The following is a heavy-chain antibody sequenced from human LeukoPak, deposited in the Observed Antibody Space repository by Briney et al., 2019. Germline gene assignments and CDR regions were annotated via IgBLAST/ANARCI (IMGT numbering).Heavy chain of an antibody. CDR3: ASRVESSGWYDLDY. Sequence: ASVKVSCKASGYTFTGYYMHWVRQAPGQGLEWMGRINPNSGGTNYAQKFQGRVTMTRDTSISTAYMELGRLRSDDTAVYYCASRVESSGWYDLDYWGQGTLVTVSS. V-gene: IGHV1-2*06. CDR1: GYTFTGYY. CDR2: INPNSGGT. D-gene: IGHD6-19*01. J-gene: IGHJ4*02.